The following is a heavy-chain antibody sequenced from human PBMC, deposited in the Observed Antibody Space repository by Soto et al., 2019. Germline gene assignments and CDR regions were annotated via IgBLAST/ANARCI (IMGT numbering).Heavy chain of an antibody. CDR1: GGSFSGNY. Sequence: QVQLQQWGAGLLKPSETLSLTCAVYGGSFSGNYWSWIRQPPGKGLEWIGEINHIGSTNYNPSLKSRVTISVDTSNNQFSLKLTSVTAADTAVYYCARGVGYYDCWSAYYNDYYYMDVWGKGTTVTVSS. CDR2: INHIGST. V-gene: IGHV4-34*01. J-gene: IGHJ6*03. D-gene: IGHD3-3*01. CDR3: ARGVGYYDCWSAYYNDYYYMDV.